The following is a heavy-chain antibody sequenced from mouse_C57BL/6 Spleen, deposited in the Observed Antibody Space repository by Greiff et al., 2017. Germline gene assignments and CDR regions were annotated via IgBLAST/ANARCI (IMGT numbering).Heavy chain of an antibody. J-gene: IGHJ1*03. CDR2: IDPSDSAT. Sequence: QVQLQQPGAELVRPGASVKLSCKASGYTFTSYWMHWVKQRPIQGLEWIGNIDPSDSATHYNQKFKDKATLTVDKSTSTAYMQLSSLTSVDSAVYNCARGGYFDVWGTGTTVTVSS. CDR3: ARGGYFDV. CDR1: GYTFTSYW. V-gene: IGHV1-52*01.